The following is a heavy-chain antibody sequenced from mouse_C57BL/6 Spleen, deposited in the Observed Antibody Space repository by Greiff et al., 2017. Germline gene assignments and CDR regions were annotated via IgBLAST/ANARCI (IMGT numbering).Heavy chain of an antibody. CDR1: GYSFTGYY. CDR3: AREFYYGSSPFAD. Sequence: VQLKESGPELVKPGASVKISCKASGYSFTGYYMNWVKQSPEKSLEWIGEINPSTGGTTYNQKFKAKATLTVDKSSSTAYMQLKSLTSEDSAVYYCAREFYYGSSPFADWGQGTLVTVS. CDR2: INPSTGGT. J-gene: IGHJ3*01. D-gene: IGHD1-1*01. V-gene: IGHV1-42*01.